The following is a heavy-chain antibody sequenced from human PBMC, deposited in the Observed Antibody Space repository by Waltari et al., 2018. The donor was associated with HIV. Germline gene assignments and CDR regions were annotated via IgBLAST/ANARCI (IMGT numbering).Heavy chain of an antibody. CDR1: GGSISSSSYY. CDR2: IYYSGST. CDR3: ARRRRVGATGAATYYFDY. V-gene: IGHV4-39*01. Sequence: QLQLQESGPGLVKPSETLSLTCTVSGGSISSSSYYWGWIRQPPGKGLEWIGSIYYSGSTYYNPSLKSRVTISVDTSKNQFSLKLSSVTAADTAVYYCARRRRVGATGAATYYFDYWGQGTLVTVSS. D-gene: IGHD1-26*01. J-gene: IGHJ4*02.